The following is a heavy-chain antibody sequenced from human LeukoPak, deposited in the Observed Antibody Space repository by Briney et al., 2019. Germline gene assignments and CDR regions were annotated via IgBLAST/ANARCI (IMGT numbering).Heavy chain of an antibody. D-gene: IGHD3-10*01. CDR2: IFTRDDSV. J-gene: IGHJ4*02. V-gene: IGHV3-48*03. CDR3: ARLRVAMLRGAADY. CDR1: GFTFNDDE. Sequence: GGSLRLSWAASGFTFNDDEIIWVRRAPVKGLEWISYIFTRDDSVYYADSVKGRFTISRAHARNLVYLQMNSLRSEDTGLYYCARLRVAMLRGAADYWGQGTLVTVSS.